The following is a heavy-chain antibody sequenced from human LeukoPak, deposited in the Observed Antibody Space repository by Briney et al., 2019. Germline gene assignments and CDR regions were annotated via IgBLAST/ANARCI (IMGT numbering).Heavy chain of an antibody. CDR1: GYTFSGHY. CDR2: ISPNGADT. CDR3: AGAAIAVAGDYHYHYVDV. J-gene: IGHJ6*03. V-gene: IGHV1-2*02. Sequence: SVKVSCKASGYTFSGHYMHWVRQAPGQGLEWMGWISPNGADTDYAQRFQGRVTMTRDTSISTAYMELRRLRSDDTAVYYCAGAAIAVAGDYHYHYVDVWGKGTTVTVSS. D-gene: IGHD6-19*01.